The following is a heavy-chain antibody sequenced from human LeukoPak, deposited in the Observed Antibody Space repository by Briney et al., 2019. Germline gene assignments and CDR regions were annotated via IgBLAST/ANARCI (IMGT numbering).Heavy chain of an antibody. Sequence: PSETLSLTCTVSGGSISSYYWSWIRQPPGKGLEWMGYIYYSGSTNYNPSLKSRVTISVDTSKNQFSLKPSSVTAADTAVYYCARHHYGSGSYYSDWFDPWGQGTLVTVSS. CDR3: ARHHYGSGSYYSDWFDP. CDR1: GGSISSYY. CDR2: IYYSGST. V-gene: IGHV4-59*08. D-gene: IGHD3-10*01. J-gene: IGHJ5*02.